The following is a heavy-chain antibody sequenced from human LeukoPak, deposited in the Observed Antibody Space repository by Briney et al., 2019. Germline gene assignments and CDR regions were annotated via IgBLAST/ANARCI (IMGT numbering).Heavy chain of an antibody. V-gene: IGHV4-34*01. J-gene: IGHJ5*02. D-gene: IGHD5-18*01. CDR1: GGSFSGYY. CDR3: ARGGRIQLWFRWFDP. Sequence: NPSETLSLTCAVYGGSFSGYYWSWIRQPPGKGLEWIGEINHSGSTNYNPSLKSRVTISVGTSKNQFSLKLSSVTAADTAVYYCARGGRIQLWFRWFDPWGQGTLVTVSS. CDR2: INHSGST.